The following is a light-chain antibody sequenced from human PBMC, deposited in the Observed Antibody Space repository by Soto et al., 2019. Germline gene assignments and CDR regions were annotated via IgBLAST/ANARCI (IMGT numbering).Light chain of an antibody. CDR3: STFTTSSTFV. CDR1: SSDVGRYNY. CDR2: DVN. V-gene: IGLV2-14*03. Sequence: QSVLAQPASVSGSRGQTITISCTGTSSDVGRYNYVSWFQQHPGKVPKLIIYDVNNWPSGVSDRFSGSKSGSTASLTISGTPPEDYANYYCSTFTTSSTFVYGTGTTVTVL. J-gene: IGLJ1*01.